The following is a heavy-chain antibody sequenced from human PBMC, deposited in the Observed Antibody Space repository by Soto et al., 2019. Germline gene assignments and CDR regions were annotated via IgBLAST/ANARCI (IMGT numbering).Heavy chain of an antibody. V-gene: IGHV1-69*06. J-gene: IGHJ6*02. D-gene: IGHD4-4*01. CDR3: ARVRYSNYFYYGLDV. CDR1: GGTFSSYA. CDR2: IIPIFGTA. Sequence: GASVKISCKASGGTFSSYAISWVRQAPGQGLEWMGGIIPIFGTANYAQKFQGRVTITADKSTSTAYMELSSLRSEDTAVYYCARVRYSNYFYYGLDVWGQGTTVTVSS.